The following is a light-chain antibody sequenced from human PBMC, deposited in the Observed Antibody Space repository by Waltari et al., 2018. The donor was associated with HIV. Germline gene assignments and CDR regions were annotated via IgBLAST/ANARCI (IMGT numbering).Light chain of an antibody. Sequence: DIVMTQSPDSMTVSLGARATICCNSSQSVRHTSNNKNFLAWYQQKSGQAPKFLIYCASTRGSWVPARVSGSGSGTNFTLTINNLQSEDVAVYYCQQYHVTPTTFGQGT. V-gene: IGKV4-1*01. CDR3: QQYHVTPTT. CDR2: CAS. J-gene: IGKJ1*01. CDR1: QSVRHTSNNKNF.